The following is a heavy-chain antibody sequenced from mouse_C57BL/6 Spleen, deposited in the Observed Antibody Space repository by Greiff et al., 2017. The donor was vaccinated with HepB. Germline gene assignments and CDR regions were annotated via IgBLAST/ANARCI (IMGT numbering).Heavy chain of an antibody. Sequence: DVKLVESGGDLVKPGGSLKLSCAASGFTFSSYGMSWVRQTPDKRLEWVATISSGGSYTYYPDSVKGRFTISRDNAKNTLYLQMSSLKSEDTAMYYCARQNYSNLYAMDYWGQGTSVTVAS. V-gene: IGHV5-6*02. J-gene: IGHJ4*01. CDR3: ARQNYSNLYAMDY. CDR1: GFTFSSYG. CDR2: ISSGGSYT. D-gene: IGHD2-5*01.